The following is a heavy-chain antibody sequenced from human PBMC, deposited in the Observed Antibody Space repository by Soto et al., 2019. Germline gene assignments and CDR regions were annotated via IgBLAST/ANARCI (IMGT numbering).Heavy chain of an antibody. V-gene: IGHV4-34*01. CDR1: GGSFSGYY. CDR3: ARGRAAAGRSDY. J-gene: IGHJ4*02. D-gene: IGHD6-13*01. CDR2: INHSGST. Sequence: PSETLSLTCAVYGGSFSGYYWSWIRQPPGKGLEWIGEINHSGSTNYNPSLKSRVTISVDTSKNQFSLKLSSVTAADTAVYYCARGRAAAGRSDYWGRGTLVTVSS.